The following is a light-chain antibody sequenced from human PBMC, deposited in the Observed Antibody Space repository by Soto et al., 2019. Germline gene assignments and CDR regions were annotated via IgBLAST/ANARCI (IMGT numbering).Light chain of an antibody. CDR3: CSYAGSYTLV. CDR1: SSDVGGYNY. CDR2: DVS. V-gene: IGLV2-11*01. J-gene: IGLJ2*01. Sequence: QSALTQPRSVSGSPGQSVTFSCTGTSSDVGGYNYVSWYQQHPGKAPKVIIYDVSKRPSGVPDRISGSKSDNTASLTISGLQAEDEADYYCCSYAGSYTLVFGGGTKLTVL.